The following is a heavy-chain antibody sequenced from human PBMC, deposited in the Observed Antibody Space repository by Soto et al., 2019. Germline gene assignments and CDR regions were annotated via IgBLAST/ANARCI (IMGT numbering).Heavy chain of an antibody. CDR3: ATDKAALLDHHYYYGMDV. Sequence: ASVKVSCKASGYTFTSYGISWVRQAPGQGLEWMGWISAYNGNTNYAQKLQGRVTMTTDTSTSTAYMELRSLRSDDTAVYYCATDKAALLDHHYYYGMDVWRQLTTVPVS. J-gene: IGHJ6*02. CDR2: ISAYNGNT. CDR1: GYTFTSYG. V-gene: IGHV1-18*01.